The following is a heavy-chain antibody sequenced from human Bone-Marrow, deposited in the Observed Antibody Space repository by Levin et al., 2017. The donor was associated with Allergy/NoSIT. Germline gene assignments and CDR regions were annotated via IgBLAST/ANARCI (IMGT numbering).Heavy chain of an antibody. V-gene: IGHV1-18*01. CDR2: ISTYNGNT. CDR3: ARDSPDYGDYVDY. D-gene: IGHD4-17*01. Sequence: RGESLKISCKASGYTFTSYGFSWVRQAPGQGLEWMGWISTYNGNTKFAQRLQGRVTLTTDTSTSTAYMELRSLRSDDTAVYYCARDSPDYGDYVDYWGQGTLVTVSS. CDR1: GYTFTSYG. J-gene: IGHJ4*02.